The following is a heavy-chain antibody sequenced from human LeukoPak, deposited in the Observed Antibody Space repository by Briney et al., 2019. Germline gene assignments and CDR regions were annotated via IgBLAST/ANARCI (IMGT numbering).Heavy chain of an antibody. Sequence: PSETLSLTCTVSGGSISSYYWSWIRQPAGKGLEWIGRIYTSGSTNYNTSLKSRVTMSVDTSKNQFSLKLSSVTAADTAVYYCARHFTKGGKLWLVWSRWGQGTLVTVSS. D-gene: IGHD5-18*01. V-gene: IGHV4-4*07. J-gene: IGHJ4*02. CDR1: GGSISSYY. CDR3: ARHFTKGGKLWLVWSR. CDR2: IYTSGST.